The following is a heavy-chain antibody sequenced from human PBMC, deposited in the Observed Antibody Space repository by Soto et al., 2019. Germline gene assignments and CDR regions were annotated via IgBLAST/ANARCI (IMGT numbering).Heavy chain of an antibody. D-gene: IGHD3-3*01. CDR3: ARVGVTYYDFWSGHYGMDV. Sequence: ASVKVSCKASGYTFTGYYMHWVRQAPGQGLEWMGWTNPNSGGTNYAQKFQGRVTMTRDTSISTAYMELSRLRSDDTAVYYCARVGVTYYDFWSGHYGMDVWGQGTTVTVSS. CDR2: TNPNSGGT. J-gene: IGHJ6*02. CDR1: GYTFTGYY. V-gene: IGHV1-2*02.